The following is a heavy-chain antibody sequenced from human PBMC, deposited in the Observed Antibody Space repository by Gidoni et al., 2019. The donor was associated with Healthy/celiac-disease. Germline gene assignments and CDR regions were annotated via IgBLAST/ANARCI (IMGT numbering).Heavy chain of an antibody. J-gene: IGHJ6*02. D-gene: IGHD6-6*01. V-gene: IGHV4-34*01. Sequence: QVQLQQWGAGLLKPSETLSLTCAVYGGSFSGYYWSWIRQPPGKGLEWIGEINHSGSTNYNPSLKSRVTISVDTSKNQFSLKLSSVTAADTAVYYCARGCIAARPRAHISPYYYYYGMDVWGQGTTVTVSS. CDR3: ARGCIAARPRAHISPYYYYYGMDV. CDR1: GGSFSGYY. CDR2: INHSGST.